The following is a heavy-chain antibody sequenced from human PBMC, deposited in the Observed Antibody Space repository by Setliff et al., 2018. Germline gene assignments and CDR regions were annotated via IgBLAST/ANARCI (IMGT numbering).Heavy chain of an antibody. V-gene: IGHV1-2*02. Sequence: RASVKVSCKASGYTFTGYYMHWVRQAPGQGLEWMGWINPNSGGTNYAQRFQGRVIMTRDTSISTAYMELSRLRSDDTAVYYCARDDDYGDYETADYWGQGTLVTVSS. CDR3: ARDDDYGDYETADY. D-gene: IGHD4-17*01. CDR2: INPNSGGT. J-gene: IGHJ4*02. CDR1: GYTFTGYY.